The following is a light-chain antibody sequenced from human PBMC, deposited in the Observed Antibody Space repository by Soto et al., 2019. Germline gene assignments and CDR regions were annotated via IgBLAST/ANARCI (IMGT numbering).Light chain of an antibody. CDR1: QSVSSY. CDR3: QQRSNPGT. V-gene: IGKV3-11*01. Sequence: EIVLTQSPATLSLSRGERATLSCRASQSVSSYLAWYQQKPGQAPRLLIYDASNRATGIPARFSGSGSGTDFTLTISSLEPEDFAVYYCQQRSNPGTFGQGTKV. CDR2: DAS. J-gene: IGKJ1*01.